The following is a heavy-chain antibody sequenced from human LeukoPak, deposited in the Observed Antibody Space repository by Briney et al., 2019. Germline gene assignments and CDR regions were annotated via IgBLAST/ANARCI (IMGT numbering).Heavy chain of an antibody. J-gene: IGHJ4*02. CDR2: LHADGNEK. V-gene: IGHV3-7*01. D-gene: IGHD5-12*01. CDR1: GFSLSGYW. CDR3: ARGGYSFDY. Sequence: GSLRLSCAASGFSLSGYWMSWVRQAPGKGLEWVARLHADGNEKYFVDSVKGRFTVSRDNAKNPLSLQMNSLRVEDTAVYYCARGGYSFDYLGQGTLVTVSS.